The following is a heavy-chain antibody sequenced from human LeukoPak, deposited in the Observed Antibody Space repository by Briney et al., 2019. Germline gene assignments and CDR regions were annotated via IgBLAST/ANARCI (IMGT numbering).Heavy chain of an antibody. D-gene: IGHD2-2*01. Sequence: ASVKVSCKASGYTFTGYYMHWVRQAPGQGLEWMGWINPNSGGTNYAQKFQGRVTMTRDTSISTAYMELSRLRSDDTAVYYCAISIAVVPAAWTDAFDIWGQGTMVTVSS. CDR2: INPNSGGT. V-gene: IGHV1-2*02. CDR3: AISIAVVPAAWTDAFDI. CDR1: GYTFTGYY. J-gene: IGHJ3*02.